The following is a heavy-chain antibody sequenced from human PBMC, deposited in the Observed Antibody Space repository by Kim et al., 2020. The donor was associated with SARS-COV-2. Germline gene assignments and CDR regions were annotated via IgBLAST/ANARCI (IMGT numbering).Heavy chain of an antibody. CDR1: GFTFNKYV. D-gene: IGHD2-21*02. CDR2: ISGSGGST. J-gene: IGHJ6*02. CDR3: ATALSYFCSGYGDYYYALDV. Sequence: GGSLRLSCVASGFTFNKYVMTWVRQAPGKGLEWVSSISGSGGSTFYADSLKGRFTISRDNSKDTLYVQMDNLRPEDTAVYYCATALSYFCSGYGDYYYALDVWGQGSTVTVSS. V-gene: IGHV3-23*01.